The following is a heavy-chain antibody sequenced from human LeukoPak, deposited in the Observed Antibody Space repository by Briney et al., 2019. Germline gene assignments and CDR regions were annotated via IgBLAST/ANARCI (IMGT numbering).Heavy chain of an antibody. V-gene: IGHV3-23*03. CDR2: VYAAGTPA. Sequence: PGGSLRLSCTASGFNFGGFAMAWVRQAPGRGLDWVSGVYAAGTPAKYPDSVKGRFTVSRDNSKNTLYLQMNNLRVEDMAVYYCAKDLTFGDGRWEFDVWGQGTLVTVSS. CDR1: GFNFGGFA. J-gene: IGHJ4*02. CDR3: AKDLTFGDGRWEFDV. D-gene: IGHD3-16*01.